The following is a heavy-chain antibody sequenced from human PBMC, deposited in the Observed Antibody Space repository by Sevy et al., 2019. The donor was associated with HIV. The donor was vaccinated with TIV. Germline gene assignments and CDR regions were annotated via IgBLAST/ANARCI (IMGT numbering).Heavy chain of an antibody. CDR3: AREGGYTSAWSPGNH. D-gene: IGHD6-19*01. CDR2: ISYDGIIK. CDR1: GFSFSWYW. V-gene: IGHV3-30*03. Sequence: GGSLRLSCAASGFSFSWYWMSWVRQTPEKGLERVALISYDGIIKYYADSVKGRLTISRDNSKNTLSLQMNSLRVEDTAVYYCAREGGYTSAWSPGNHWGQGTLVTVSS. J-gene: IGHJ4*02.